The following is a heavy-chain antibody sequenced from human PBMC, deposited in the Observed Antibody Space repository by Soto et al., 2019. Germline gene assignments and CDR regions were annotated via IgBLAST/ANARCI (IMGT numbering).Heavy chain of an antibody. CDR2: IYYSGST. CDR1: GGSISRYY. Sequence: SETLSLTCTVSGGSISRYYWNWIRQPPGKGLEWIGYIYYSGSTNYNPSLKSRVTISVDTSKNQFSLKLSSVTAADTAVYYCARGRVVVVAATRNWFDPWGQGTLVTVSS. CDR3: ARGRVVVVAATRNWFDP. D-gene: IGHD2-15*01. V-gene: IGHV4-59*12. J-gene: IGHJ5*02.